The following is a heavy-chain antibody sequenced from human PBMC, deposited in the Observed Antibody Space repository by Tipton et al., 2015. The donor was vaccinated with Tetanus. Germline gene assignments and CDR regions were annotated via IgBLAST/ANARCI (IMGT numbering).Heavy chain of an antibody. CDR2: ISASGDST. Sequence: GSLRLYCAASGFTFSSYSMTWVRQSPGKGLEWVSAISASGDSTYYADFVKGRFIISRDTSKNTLYLQMNSLRAEDTAVYYCARSASPFVYGGQGTLVTVSS. CDR1: GFTFSSYS. J-gene: IGHJ4*02. V-gene: IGHV3-23*01. CDR3: ARSASPFVY.